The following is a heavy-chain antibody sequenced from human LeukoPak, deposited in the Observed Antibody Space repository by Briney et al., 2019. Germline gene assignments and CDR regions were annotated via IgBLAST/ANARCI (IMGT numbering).Heavy chain of an antibody. CDR2: ISWNSGSI. V-gene: IGHV3-9*01. J-gene: IGHJ4*02. Sequence: GGSLRLSCAASGFTFRGFWMHWVRQAPGKGLEWVSGISWNSGSIGYADSVKGRFTISRDNAKNSLYLQMNSLRAEDTALYYCAKAQTFNDIVVVPAAREGGFDYWGQGTLVTVSS. D-gene: IGHD2-2*01. CDR1: GFTFRGFW. CDR3: AKAQTFNDIVVVPAAREGGFDY.